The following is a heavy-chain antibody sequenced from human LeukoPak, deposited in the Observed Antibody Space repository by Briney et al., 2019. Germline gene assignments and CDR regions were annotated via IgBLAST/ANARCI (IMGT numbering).Heavy chain of an antibody. V-gene: IGHV5-51*01. CDR3: ARKGGKNFDWFNY. CDR1: GYNFTSYW. CDR2: IYPGDSDT. D-gene: IGHD3-9*01. Sequence: GESLKISSKGSGYNFTSYWIGWVRQMPGKALEWMGIIYPGDSDTRYSPSFQGQVTISADKSISTAYLQWSSLKASVTAMYYCARKGGKNFDWFNYWGQGTLVTVSS. J-gene: IGHJ4*02.